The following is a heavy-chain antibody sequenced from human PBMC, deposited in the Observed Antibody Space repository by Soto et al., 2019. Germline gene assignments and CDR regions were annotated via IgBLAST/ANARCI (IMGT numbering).Heavy chain of an antibody. Sequence: PGWCERHSFAYAEFIYSGDGMLRISQAPGKGLEWVAVISYDGSNKYYADYVKGRFTISRDNSKNTLYLQMNSLRAEDTAVYYCAKDSTVNTYYYYYGRDVWGQWTTVTVS. J-gene: IGHJ6*02. V-gene: IGHV3-30*18. CDR2: ISYDGSNK. CDR1: EFIYSGDG. D-gene: IGHD4-17*01. CDR3: AKDSTVNTYYYYYGRDV.